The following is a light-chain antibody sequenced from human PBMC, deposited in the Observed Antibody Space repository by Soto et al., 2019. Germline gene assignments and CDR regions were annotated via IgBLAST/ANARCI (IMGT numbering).Light chain of an antibody. Sequence: EIVLTQSPDTLSLSPGERATLSCRASQSVRSSLAWYQQKPGQAPRLLLYDASNRATAIPARFSGSGSGTDFTLTISSLEPEDFAVYYCQQRSNWPPEVTFGPGTKVDIK. J-gene: IGKJ3*01. CDR3: QQRSNWPPEVT. V-gene: IGKV3-11*01. CDR2: DAS. CDR1: QSVRSS.